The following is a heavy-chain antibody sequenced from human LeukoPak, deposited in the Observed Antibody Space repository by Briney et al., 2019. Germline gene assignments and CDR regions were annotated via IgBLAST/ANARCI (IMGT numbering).Heavy chain of an antibody. Sequence: SETLSLTCTVSGGSISSYYWSWIRQPAGKGLEWIGRIYTSGSTNYNPSLKSRVTMSVDTSKNQFSLKLSSVTAADTAVYYCARVRDRSSYFYDLDYWGQGTLVTVSS. J-gene: IGHJ4*02. CDR3: ARVRDRSSYFYDLDY. CDR2: IYTSGST. V-gene: IGHV4-4*07. CDR1: GGSISSYY. D-gene: IGHD3-22*01.